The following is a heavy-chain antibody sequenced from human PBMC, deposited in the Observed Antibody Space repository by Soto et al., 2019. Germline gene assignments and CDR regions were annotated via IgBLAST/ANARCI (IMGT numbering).Heavy chain of an antibody. D-gene: IGHD3-22*01. V-gene: IGHV4-59*01. CDR2: IYYSGST. CDR3: ARATSYYDSSGYYQFDY. CDR1: GGSISSYY. Sequence: PSETLSLTCTVSGGSISSYYWSWIRQPPGKGLEWIGYIYYSGSTNYNPSLKSRVTISVDTSKNQFSLKLSSVTAADTAVYYCARATSYYDSSGYYQFDYWGQGTLVTVSS. J-gene: IGHJ4*02.